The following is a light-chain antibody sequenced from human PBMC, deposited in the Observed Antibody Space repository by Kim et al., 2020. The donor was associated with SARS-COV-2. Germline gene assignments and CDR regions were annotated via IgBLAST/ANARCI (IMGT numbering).Light chain of an antibody. J-gene: IGKJ5*01. CDR3: QQLNSYLIT. Sequence: DIQLTQSPSFLSASVGDRVTITCRASQGIGSSLAWYQQKPGKAPNLLIYGSSTLQSGVPSRFSGSGSGTEFTLTISSLQPEDFATYYCQQLNSYLITFGQGTPMEIK. CDR1: QGIGSS. CDR2: GSS. V-gene: IGKV1-9*01.